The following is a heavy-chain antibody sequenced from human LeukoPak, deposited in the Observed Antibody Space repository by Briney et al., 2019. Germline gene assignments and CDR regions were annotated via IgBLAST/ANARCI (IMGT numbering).Heavy chain of an antibody. CDR1: GFTFSSYW. J-gene: IGHJ4*02. CDR2: INSDGSST. CDR3: ARDLTRITTAFDY. Sequence: PGGSLRLSCAASGFTFSSYWMHWVRQAPGKGLVWVSRINSDGSSTLYADSVKGRFTISRDNAKNMLYLQMNSLRPDDTAVYYCARDLTRITTAFDYWGQGTLVTVSS. D-gene: IGHD4-11*01. V-gene: IGHV3-74*01.